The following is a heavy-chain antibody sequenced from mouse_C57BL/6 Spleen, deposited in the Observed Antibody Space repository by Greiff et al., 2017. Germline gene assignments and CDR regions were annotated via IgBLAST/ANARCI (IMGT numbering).Heavy chain of an antibody. CDR2: IYPGDGDT. CDR3: ARRRYYGSSYELDY. D-gene: IGHD1-1*01. CDR1: GYAFSSYW. Sequence: VKLQESGAELVKPGASVKISCKASGYAFSSYWMNWVKQRPGKGLEWIGQIYPGDGDTNYNGKFKGKATLTADKSSSTAYMQLSSLTSEDSAVYFCARRRYYGSSYELDYWGQGTTLTVSS. V-gene: IGHV1-80*01. J-gene: IGHJ2*01.